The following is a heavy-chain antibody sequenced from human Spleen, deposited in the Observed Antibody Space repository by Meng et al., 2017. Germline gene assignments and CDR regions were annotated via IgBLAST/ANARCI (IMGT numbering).Heavy chain of an antibody. V-gene: IGHV3-9*01. J-gene: IGHJ4*02. CDR1: GFTFDEYA. CDR2: VSWNSGSI. CDR3: ARSAVTTFYSYYFDN. Sequence: SLKISCAASGFTFDEYAMHWVRQAPGKGLEWVSGVSWNSGSIGYADSVKGRFTISRDNTKNSLHLQMNSLRAEDTALYYYARSAVTTFYSYYFDNWGQGTLVTVSS. D-gene: IGHD4-17*01.